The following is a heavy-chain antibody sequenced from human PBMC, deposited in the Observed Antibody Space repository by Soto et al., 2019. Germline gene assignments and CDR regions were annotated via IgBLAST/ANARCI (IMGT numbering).Heavy chain of an antibody. Sequence: EGSLRLSCVASGFTFSNSYMSWIRQAPGKGLEWVSYISRTGSTIYYADSVKGRFTMSRDNAKNSLFLQMSSLRAEDTAVYYCATARDYGDYNLGYYFDYWGQGTLVTVSS. CDR2: ISRTGSTI. V-gene: IGHV3-11*01. D-gene: IGHD4-17*01. CDR1: GFTFSNSY. J-gene: IGHJ4*02. CDR3: ATARDYGDYNLGYYFDY.